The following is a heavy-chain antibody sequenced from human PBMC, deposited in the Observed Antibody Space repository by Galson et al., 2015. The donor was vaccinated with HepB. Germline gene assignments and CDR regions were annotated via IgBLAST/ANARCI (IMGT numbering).Heavy chain of an antibody. CDR1: GFTLSSIG. D-gene: IGHD2-15*01. CDR3: AKVGLGD. CDR2: IGGSGGNT. J-gene: IGHJ4*02. Sequence: SLRLSCAASGFTLSSIGMSWVRQAPGKGLEWVSSIGGSGGNTYYADSVKGRFTISRDSSNNTLFLQMNSLRAEDTAIYYCAKVGLGDWGQGTLVTVSS. V-gene: IGHV3-23*01.